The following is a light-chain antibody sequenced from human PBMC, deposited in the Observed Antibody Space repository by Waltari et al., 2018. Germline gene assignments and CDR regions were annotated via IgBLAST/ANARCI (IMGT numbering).Light chain of an antibody. V-gene: IGLV6-57*02. J-gene: IGLJ2*01. Sequence: NFVLTQPHSVSESPGKTVTISCTGSSGSIASNYVQWYQQRPGRAPTTLIYENNQRPSGVPGRFSGSIDSSSNSASLTISGLKTEDEADYYCQSYDTSDVVFGGGTKLTGL. CDR2: ENN. CDR3: QSYDTSDVV. CDR1: SGSIASNY.